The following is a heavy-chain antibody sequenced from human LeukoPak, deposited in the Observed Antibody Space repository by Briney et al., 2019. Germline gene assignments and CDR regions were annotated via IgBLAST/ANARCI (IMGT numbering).Heavy chain of an antibody. CDR3: VRHGIASTSPATGDAFDI. D-gene: IGHD1-1*01. Sequence: NPSETLSLTCTVSGGSIRSTSYYWGWIRQPPGKGLEWIGTVYYSGDTYYHPSLKSRVSISADTSKNQFSLKLNSVTAADAAIYYCVRHGIASTSPATGDAFDIWGQGTMITVSS. CDR2: VYYSGDT. V-gene: IGHV4-39*01. CDR1: GGSIRSTSYY. J-gene: IGHJ3*02.